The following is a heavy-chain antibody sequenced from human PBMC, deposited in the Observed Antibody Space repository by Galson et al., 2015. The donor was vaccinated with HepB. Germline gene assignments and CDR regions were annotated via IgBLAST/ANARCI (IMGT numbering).Heavy chain of an antibody. CDR2: ISSSSSYT. J-gene: IGHJ2*01. CDR3: ARGSDTWGNFDL. Sequence: SLRLSCAASGFTFSDYYMSWIRQAPGKGLEWVSYISSSSSYTNYADSVKGRFTISRDNAKNSLYLQMNSLRAEDTAVYYCARGSDTWGNFDLWGRGTLVTVSS. V-gene: IGHV3-11*06. CDR1: GFTFSDYY. D-gene: IGHD3-16*01.